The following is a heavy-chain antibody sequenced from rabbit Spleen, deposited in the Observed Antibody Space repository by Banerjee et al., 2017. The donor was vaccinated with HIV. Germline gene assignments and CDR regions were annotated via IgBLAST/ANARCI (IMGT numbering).Heavy chain of an antibody. CDR3: ARDTSSSFSSYGMDL. V-gene: IGHV1S40*01. CDR2: IDTGSSGFT. Sequence: QSLEESGGDLVKPGASLTLTCIASGVSFSGDSYMCWVRQAPGKGLEWIVCIDTGSSGFTYYASWVNGRFTISKTSSTEVTLQMTRLTAADTATYFCARDTSSSFSSYGMDLWGQGTLVTVS. CDR1: GVSFSGDSY. J-gene: IGHJ6*01. D-gene: IGHD1-1*01.